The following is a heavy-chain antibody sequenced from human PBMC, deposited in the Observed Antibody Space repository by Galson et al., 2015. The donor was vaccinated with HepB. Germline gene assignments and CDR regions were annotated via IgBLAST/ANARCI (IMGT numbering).Heavy chain of an antibody. D-gene: IGHD2-2*02. V-gene: IGHV3-43*01. CDR3: AKDQSPIVVVPAAIGLNAFDI. CDR1: GFTFDDYT. CDR2: ISWDGGST. Sequence: SLRLSCAASGFTFDDYTMHWVRQAPGKGLEWVSLISWDGGSTYYADSVKGRFTISRDNSKNSLYLQMNSLRTEDTALYYCAKDQSPIVVVPAAIGLNAFDIWGQGTMVTVSS. J-gene: IGHJ3*02.